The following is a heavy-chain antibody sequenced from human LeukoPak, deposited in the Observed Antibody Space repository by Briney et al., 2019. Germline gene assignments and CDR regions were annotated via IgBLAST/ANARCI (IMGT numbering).Heavy chain of an antibody. CDR1: GFTFSSNY. V-gene: IGHV3-53*01. D-gene: IGHD3-10*01. CDR3: ARVTMVRGCDY. CDR2: IYSGGST. J-gene: IGHJ4*02. Sequence: GGSLRLSCAASGFTFSSNYMSWVRQAPGKGLEWVSVIYSGGSTYYADSVKGRFTISRDNSKNTLYLQMNSLRAEDTAVYYCARVTMVRGCDYWGQGTLVTVSS.